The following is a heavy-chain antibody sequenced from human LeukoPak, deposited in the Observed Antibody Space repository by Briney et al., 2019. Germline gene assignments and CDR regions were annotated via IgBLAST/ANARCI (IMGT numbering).Heavy chain of an antibody. CDR2: ISGSSTTI. V-gene: IGHV3-48*02. CDR3: ARDVLSYGDSGVDY. J-gene: IGHJ4*02. D-gene: IGHD2-2*01. Sequence: PGRSLRLSCVASGFTFNTYAIHWVRQAPGKGLEWVSYISGSSTTIYYADSVKGRFTISRDNAKNSLYLQMNSLRDEDTAVYYCARDVLSYGDSGVDYWGQGTLVTVSS. CDR1: GFTFNTYA.